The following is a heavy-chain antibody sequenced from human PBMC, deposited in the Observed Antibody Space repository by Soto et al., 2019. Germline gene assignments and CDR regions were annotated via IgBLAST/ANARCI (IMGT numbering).Heavy chain of an antibody. D-gene: IGHD3-3*01. Sequence: QVQLVESGGGVVQPGRSLRLSCAASGFTFSSYGMHWVRQAPGKGLVWVAVISYDGSNKYYADSVKGRFTISRDNSKNTLYLQMNSLRAEDTAVYYCAKDSYYDFWSGLDFDYWGQGTLVTVSS. CDR2: ISYDGSNK. J-gene: IGHJ4*02. V-gene: IGHV3-30*18. CDR3: AKDSYYDFWSGLDFDY. CDR1: GFTFSSYG.